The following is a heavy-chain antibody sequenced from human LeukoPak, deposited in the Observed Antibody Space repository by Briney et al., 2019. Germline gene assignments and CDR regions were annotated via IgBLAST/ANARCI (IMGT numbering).Heavy chain of an antibody. CDR1: GGTFSSYA. Sequence: ASVKVSCKASGGTFSSYAISWVRQAPGQGLEWMGWISAYNGNTNYAQKLQGRVTMTTDTSTSTAYMELRSLRSDDTTVYYCARIGSSSSFDYWGQGTLVTVSS. D-gene: IGHD6-6*01. CDR2: ISAYNGNT. CDR3: ARIGSSSSFDY. V-gene: IGHV1-18*01. J-gene: IGHJ4*02.